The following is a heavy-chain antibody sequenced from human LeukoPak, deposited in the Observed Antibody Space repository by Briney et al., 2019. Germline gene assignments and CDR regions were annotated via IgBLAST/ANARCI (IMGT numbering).Heavy chain of an antibody. CDR2: INPNSGDT. CDR3: ARVLSGTYFTGLSH. V-gene: IGHV1-2*02. CDR1: GYSFTGYY. J-gene: IGHJ4*02. Sequence: GASVKVSCKTSGYSFTGYYMHWVRQAPGQGLEWMGWINPNSGDTNSARKFQGRVTMTRDTSISTAYVELSRLTSDDTAVYHCARVLSGTYFTGLSHWGQGTLVTVSS. D-gene: IGHD1-26*01.